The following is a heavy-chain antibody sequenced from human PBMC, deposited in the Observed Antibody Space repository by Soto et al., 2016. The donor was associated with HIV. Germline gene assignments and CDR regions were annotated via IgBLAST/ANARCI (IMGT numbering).Heavy chain of an antibody. CDR3: AREASMFRGLYGY. J-gene: IGHJ4*02. CDR1: GYTFTGYY. V-gene: IGHV1-2*02. D-gene: IGHD3-10*01. Sequence: QVQLVQSGAEVKKPGASVKVSCKASGYTFTGYYIHWVRQAPGQGLEWMGWINPNSGGTNYAQKFQGRVTMTRDTSISTGYMELSRLTSDDTAVYYCAREASMFRGLYGYWGQGNPGHRLL. CDR2: INPNSGGT.